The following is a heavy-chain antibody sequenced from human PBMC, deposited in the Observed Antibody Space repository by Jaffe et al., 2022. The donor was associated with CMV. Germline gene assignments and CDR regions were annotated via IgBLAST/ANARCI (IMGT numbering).Heavy chain of an antibody. D-gene: IGHD5-12*01. CDR3: ARDTVESGYDQLYSFYYYYYYMDV. Sequence: QVQLVQSGAEVKKPGSSVKVSCKASGGTFSSYAISWVRQAPGQGLEWMGRIIPILGIANYAQKFQGRVTITADKSTSTAYMELSSLRSEDTAVYYCARDTVESGYDQLYSFYYYYYYMDVWGKGTTVTVSS. J-gene: IGHJ6*03. CDR1: GGTFSSYA. V-gene: IGHV1-69*09. CDR2: IIPILGIA.